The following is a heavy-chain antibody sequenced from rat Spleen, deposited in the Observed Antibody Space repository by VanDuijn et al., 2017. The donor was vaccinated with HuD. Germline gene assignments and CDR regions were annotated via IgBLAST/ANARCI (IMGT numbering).Heavy chain of an antibody. CDR2: ISYEGTTN. D-gene: IGHD1-10*01. Sequence: EVQLVESGGGLVQPGRSMKLSCAASGLSFSNYDMAWVRQAPTKGLEWVASISYEGTTNYYGDSVKGRFTIFRDNAKSTLYLQMNTLRSEDTATYYCARPHNYRYVMDVWGQGASVTVSS. V-gene: IGHV5-22*01. CDR3: ARPHNYRYVMDV. CDR1: GLSFSNYD. J-gene: IGHJ4*01.